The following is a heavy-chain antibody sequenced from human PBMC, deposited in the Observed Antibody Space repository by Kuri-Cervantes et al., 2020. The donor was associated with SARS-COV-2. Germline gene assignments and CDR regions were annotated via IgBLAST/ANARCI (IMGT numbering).Heavy chain of an antibody. CDR2: IIPIFGTP. D-gene: IGHD3-22*01. J-gene: IGHJ6*03. CDR3: ALGYWGSGYPRYYYYMDV. CDR1: GGTFSSYA. Sequence: SVKVSRKASGGTFSSYALSWVRQAPGQGLVCMGGIIPIFGTPNYAQKFQGRLTITADESTSTAYMDLSSLRSEDTAVYYCALGYWGSGYPRYYYYMDVWGKGTTVTVSS. V-gene: IGHV1-69*13.